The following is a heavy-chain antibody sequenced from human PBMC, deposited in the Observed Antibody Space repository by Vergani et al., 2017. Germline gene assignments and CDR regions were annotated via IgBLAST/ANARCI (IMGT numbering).Heavy chain of an antibody. D-gene: IGHD6-19*01. J-gene: IGHJ4*02. CDR2: IKSKTDGGTT. CDR1: GFTFSNAW. Sequence: EVQLVESGGGLVKPGGSLRLSCAASGFTFSNAWMSWVRQAPGKGLEWVGRIKSKTDGGTTDYAAPVKGRFTISRDDSKNTLYLQMNSLKTEDTAVYYCARDFRYSSGWGDDYWGQGTLVTVSS. CDR3: ARDFRYSSGWGDDY. V-gene: IGHV3-15*01.